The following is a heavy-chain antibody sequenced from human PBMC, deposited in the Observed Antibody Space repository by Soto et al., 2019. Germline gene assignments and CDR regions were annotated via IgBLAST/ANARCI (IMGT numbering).Heavy chain of an antibody. V-gene: IGHV4-59*01. CDR3: ASLYNGNYWWFAP. D-gene: IGHD1-7*01. J-gene: IGHJ5*02. CDR1: GGSISSYY. CDR2: IYYSGST. Sequence: SETLSLTCTVSGGSISSYYWSWIRQPPGKGLEWIGYIYYSGSTNYNPSLKSRVTISVDTSKNQFSLKLSSVTAADTAVYYCASLYNGNYWWFAPWGQGTLVTVSS.